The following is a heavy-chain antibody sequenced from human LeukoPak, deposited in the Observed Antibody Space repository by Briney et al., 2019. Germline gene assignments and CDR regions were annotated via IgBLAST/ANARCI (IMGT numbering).Heavy chain of an antibody. V-gene: IGHV3-33*01. CDR1: GFIFSNYA. J-gene: IGHJ3*01. CDR3: ARELLGEGPDAFDV. CDR2: IWHDGATK. D-gene: IGHD3-16*01. Sequence: PGGSLRLSCKTSGFIFSNYAMHWVRQAPGKGLDWVAMIWHDGATKFYADSVKGRFTISRDNSKDTLYLQMDSLRAEDTAVFYCARELLGEGPDAFDVWGQGTIVTVSS.